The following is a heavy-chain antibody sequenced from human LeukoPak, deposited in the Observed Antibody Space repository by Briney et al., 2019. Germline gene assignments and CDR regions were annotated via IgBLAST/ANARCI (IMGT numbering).Heavy chain of an antibody. CDR1: GFTFSSYA. CDR2: ISYDGSNK. J-gene: IGHJ4*02. D-gene: IGHD3-10*01. Sequence: PGGSLRLSCAASGFTFSSYAMHWVRQAPGKGLEWVAVISYDGSNKYYADSVKGRFTISRDNAKNSLYLQMNSLRAEDTALYYCAKGGDHYYGSGSYYRYYFDYWGQGTLVTVSS. CDR3: AKGGDHYYGSGSYYRYYFDY. V-gene: IGHV3-30*04.